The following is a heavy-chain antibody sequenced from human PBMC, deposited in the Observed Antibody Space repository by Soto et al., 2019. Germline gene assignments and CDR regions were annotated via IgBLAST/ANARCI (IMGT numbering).Heavy chain of an antibody. CDR3: ARGAAMVLFDY. CDR2: IYSGDNT. J-gene: IGHJ4*02. D-gene: IGHD5-18*01. CDR1: GFTVSTNY. V-gene: IGHV3-53*01. Sequence: GGSLRLSCAVSGFTVSTNYMSWVRQAPGKGLEWVSVIYSGDNTYYADSVKGRFTISRDNSKNTLYLQMNSLRAEDTAVYYCARGAAMVLFDYWGQGTLVTVSS.